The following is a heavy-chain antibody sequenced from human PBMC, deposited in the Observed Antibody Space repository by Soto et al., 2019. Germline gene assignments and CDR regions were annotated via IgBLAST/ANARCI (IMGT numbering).Heavy chain of an antibody. CDR1: GGSISSGDYY. CDR2: IYYSGST. D-gene: IGHD5-12*01. CDR3: ARGSIVATILFDP. Sequence: PSETLSLTCTVSGGSISSGDYYWSWIRQPPGKGLEWIGYIYYSGSTYYNPSLKSRVTISVDTSKNQFSRKLSSVTAADTAVYYCARGSIVATILFDPWGQGTLVTVSS. J-gene: IGHJ5*02. V-gene: IGHV4-30-4*01.